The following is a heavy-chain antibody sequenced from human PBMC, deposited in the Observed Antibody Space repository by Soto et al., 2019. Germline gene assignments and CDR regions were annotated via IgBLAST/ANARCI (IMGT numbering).Heavy chain of an antibody. CDR3: ARRGDYYGSSGDANDV. CDR1: GGSFSGCY. J-gene: IGHJ3*01. CDR2: INHSGST. Sequence: SETLSLTCAVYGGSFSGCYWSWIRQPPGKGLEWIGEINHSGSTNYNPSLKSRVTISVDTSKNQFSLKLTSVTAADTAVYYCARRGDYYGSSGDANDVWGQGTMVTVSS. V-gene: IGHV4-34*01. D-gene: IGHD3-22*01.